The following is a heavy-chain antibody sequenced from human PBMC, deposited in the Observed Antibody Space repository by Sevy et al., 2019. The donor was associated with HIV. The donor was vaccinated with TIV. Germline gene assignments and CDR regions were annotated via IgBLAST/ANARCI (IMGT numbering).Heavy chain of an antibody. V-gene: IGHV3-7*01. CDR1: RFTFSKYW. D-gene: IGHD1-7*01. CDR3: ARDDGNYYFHY. CDR2: IMQDAGQK. J-gene: IGHJ4*01. Sequence: GGSLRLSCAASRFTFSKYWMGWVRQAPGKGLEWVANIMQDAGQKYYVDSVKGRFTISRDNAKNSLYLQMNSLRAEDTAVYFCARDDGNYYFHYWGQGTLVTVSS.